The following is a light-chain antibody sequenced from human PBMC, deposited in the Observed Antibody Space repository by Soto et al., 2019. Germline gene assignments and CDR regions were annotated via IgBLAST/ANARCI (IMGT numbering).Light chain of an antibody. CDR3: HQYSTSPLA. CDR1: QSIHIG. J-gene: IGKJ4*01. V-gene: IGKV1-5*03. Sequence: DIQMTQSPSTLSASVGDSVSITCRASQSIHIGLAWYQQKPGKAPKLLIYKASNLQHGVPSRFSGSGSGTEFTLTISSLQPDDFVNYYCHQYSTSPLAFGGVTKVEIK. CDR2: KAS.